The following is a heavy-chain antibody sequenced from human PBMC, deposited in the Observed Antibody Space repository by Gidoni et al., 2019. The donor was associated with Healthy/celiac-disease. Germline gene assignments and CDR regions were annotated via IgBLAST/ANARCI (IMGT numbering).Heavy chain of an antibody. Sequence: EVQLLESGGGLVQPGGSLRLSCAASGFTFSSYAMSWVRQAPGKGLEWVSAISGSGGSTYYADSVKGRFTISRDNSKNTLYLQMNSLRAEDTAVYYCAKDRPVMPIWFGEARTSDYWGQGTLVTVSS. CDR1: GFTFSSYA. J-gene: IGHJ4*02. D-gene: IGHD3-10*01. CDR3: AKDRPVMPIWFGEARTSDY. V-gene: IGHV3-23*01. CDR2: ISGSGGST.